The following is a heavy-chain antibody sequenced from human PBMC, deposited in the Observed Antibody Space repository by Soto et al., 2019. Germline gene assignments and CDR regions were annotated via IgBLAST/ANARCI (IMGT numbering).Heavy chain of an antibody. D-gene: IGHD5-12*01. CDR2: SSTYSGDT. CDR1: GYTFFTYD. CDR3: ARHHGPTTSENGFDP. J-gene: IGHJ5*02. Sequence: QVHLVQSGVEVKTPGASVKVSCQASGYTFFTYDISWVRQAPGQGLEWMGWSSTYSGDTKYAQKFQGRVTMTTDTSTDTAYVELRSLRSDDTAVYYCARHHGPTTSENGFDPWGQGTLVTVSS. V-gene: IGHV1-18*01.